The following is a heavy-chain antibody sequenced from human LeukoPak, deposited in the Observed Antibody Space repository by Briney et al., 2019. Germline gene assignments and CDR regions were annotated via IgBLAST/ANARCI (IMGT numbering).Heavy chain of an antibody. Sequence: GGSLRLSCTASGFTFGDYAMSWVRQAPGKGLEWVGFGRSEAFGGTTEYAASVKGRFTISRDESRTIAYLQMNSLKTEDTAVYYCTRDRIKFYYDTSGYYLDYWGQGTLVIVSS. CDR2: GRSEAFGGTT. D-gene: IGHD3-22*01. V-gene: IGHV3-49*04. CDR1: GFTFGDYA. CDR3: TRDRIKFYYDTSGYYLDY. J-gene: IGHJ4*02.